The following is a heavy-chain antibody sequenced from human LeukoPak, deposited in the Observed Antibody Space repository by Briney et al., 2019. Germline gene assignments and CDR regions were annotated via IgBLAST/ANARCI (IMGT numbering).Heavy chain of an antibody. Sequence: GGSLRLSCAASGFTFSSYWMSWVRQAPGKGLEWVANIKQDGSEKYYVDSVKGRFTISRDNAKNSLYLQMTSLRAEDTAVYYCASEVGSAYGTYYDFWSGYGYWYFDLWGRGTLVTVSS. CDR2: IKQDGSEK. V-gene: IGHV3-7*01. D-gene: IGHD3-3*01. CDR3: ASEVGSAYGTYYDFWSGYGYWYFDL. CDR1: GFTFSSYW. J-gene: IGHJ2*01.